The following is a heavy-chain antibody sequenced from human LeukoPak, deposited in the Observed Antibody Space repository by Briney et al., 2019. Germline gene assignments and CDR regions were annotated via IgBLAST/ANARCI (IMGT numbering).Heavy chain of an antibody. V-gene: IGHV4-39*07. CDR1: GGSISSSSYY. D-gene: IGHD5-12*01. CDR3: ARVGSAWLRLDYYYMDV. CDR2: IYYSGST. Sequence: PSETLSLTCTVSGGSISSSSYYWGWIRQPPGKGLEWIGSIYYSGSTYYNPSLKSRVTISVDTSKNQFSLKLSSVTAADTAVYYCARVGSAWLRLDYYYMDVWGKGTTVTVSS. J-gene: IGHJ6*03.